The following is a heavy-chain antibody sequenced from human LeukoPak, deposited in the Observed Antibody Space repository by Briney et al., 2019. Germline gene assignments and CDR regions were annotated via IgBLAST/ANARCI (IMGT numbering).Heavy chain of an antibody. V-gene: IGHV4-59*02. D-gene: IGHD4-23*01. CDR2: IFYRGINSYHS. CDR1: GASVTTHY. CDR3: ASKPVVTASHGHYFDP. Sequence: PSGTLSLTGTVSGASVTTHYWSWIRQPPGKGLEWIGNIFYRGINSYHSSYDPSLQSRATMSIDTSKNQVSLTLTSVTAADTAVYYCASKPVVTASHGHYFDPRGQGTLVTVSS. J-gene: IGHJ5*02.